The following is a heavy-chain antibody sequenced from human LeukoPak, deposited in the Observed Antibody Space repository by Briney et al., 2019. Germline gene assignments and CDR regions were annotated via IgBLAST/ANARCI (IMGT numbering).Heavy chain of an antibody. CDR1: GFTFSSYG. V-gene: IGHV3-23*01. CDR3: ARYYADYARALDI. J-gene: IGHJ3*02. D-gene: IGHD4-17*01. Sequence: GGSLRLSCAASGFTFSSYGMSWVRQAPGKGLEWVSAISGSGGSTYYADSVKGRFTISRDNSKNTLYLQMYSLRAEDTAVYYCARYYADYARALDIWGQGTMVTVSS. CDR2: ISGSGGST.